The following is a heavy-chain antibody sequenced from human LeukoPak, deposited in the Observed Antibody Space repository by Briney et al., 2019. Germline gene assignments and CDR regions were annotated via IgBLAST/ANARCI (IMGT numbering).Heavy chain of an antibody. CDR1: GYSFVFFG. V-gene: IGHV1-69*05. CDR3: ARSIIAARPDY. D-gene: IGHD6-6*01. J-gene: IGHJ4*02. Sequence: SVKVSCKASGYSFVFFGVSWVRQAPGQGLEWMGGIIPIFGTANYAQKFQGRVTITTDESTSTAYMELSSLRSEDTAVYYCARSIIAARPDYWGQGTLVTVSS. CDR2: IIPIFGTA.